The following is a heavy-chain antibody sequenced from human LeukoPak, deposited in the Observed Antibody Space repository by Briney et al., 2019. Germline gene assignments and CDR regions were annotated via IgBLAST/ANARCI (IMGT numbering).Heavy chain of an antibody. CDR1: GFSFRSYA. Sequence: GGSLRLSCAASGFSFRSYALHWVRQAPGKGLEWVAVISYDGSNKYYADSVKGRLTISRDNSKNTLYLQMDSLRAEDTAVYYCARELYFYGPGTAFEYWGQGTLVTVSS. J-gene: IGHJ4*02. CDR3: ARELYFYGPGTAFEY. D-gene: IGHD3-10*01. V-gene: IGHV3-30-3*01. CDR2: ISYDGSNK.